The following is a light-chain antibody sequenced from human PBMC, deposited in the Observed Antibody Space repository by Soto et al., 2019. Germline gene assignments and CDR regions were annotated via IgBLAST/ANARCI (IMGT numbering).Light chain of an antibody. CDR3: QRGYTSAIT. V-gene: IGKV1-39*02. CDR1: QSIGTY. J-gene: IGKJ5*01. Sequence: PMTPPTSCLSRSVEDRVTIKCRASQSIGTYFNWFQQKPGKAPKLLIYSAASLESGVPSRVRGSGSGPDFTLSVNSLQPEDFSTYDSQRGYTSAITFGQGTRLEIK. CDR2: SAA.